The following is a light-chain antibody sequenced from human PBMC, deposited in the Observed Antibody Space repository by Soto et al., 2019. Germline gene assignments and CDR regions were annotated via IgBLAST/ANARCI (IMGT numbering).Light chain of an antibody. V-gene: IGKV1-39*01. CDR1: QSISSY. Sequence: DIQMTQSPSSLSASVGDRVTITCRASQSISSYLNWYQQKPGKAPKLLIYAASSLQSGVPSRFSGSGSGTDFTLTISSLQPEDFAVYYCQQYGTPLPRLTFGGGTKVEI. CDR3: QQYGTPLPRLT. CDR2: AAS. J-gene: IGKJ4*01.